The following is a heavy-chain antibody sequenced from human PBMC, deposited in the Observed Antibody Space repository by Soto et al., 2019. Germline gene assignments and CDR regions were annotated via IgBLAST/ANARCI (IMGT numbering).Heavy chain of an antibody. V-gene: IGHV3-30*18. J-gene: IGHJ4*02. CDR1: GFTFNSYG. D-gene: IGHD2-15*01. Sequence: PGGSLRLSCAASGFTFNSYGMHWVRQAPGKGLEWVAVISYDGSNKYYADSVKGRFTISRDNSKNTLYLQMNSLRAEDTAVYYCAKDLTCSGGSCYGLDYWGQGTLVTVSS. CDR3: AKDLTCSGGSCYGLDY. CDR2: ISYDGSNK.